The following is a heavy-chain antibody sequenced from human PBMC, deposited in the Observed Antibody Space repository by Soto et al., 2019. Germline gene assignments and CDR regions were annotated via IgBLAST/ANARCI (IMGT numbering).Heavy chain of an antibody. Sequence: ASETLSLTCTVSGGSISSNYWSWIRQPPWKGLEWIGYIFHSGSTTYNPSLKSRVTMAVDTSKNQFSLNLSSVTAADTALYHCARVNYDFWSGSSPPNYGRAVWGQGTTVTVSS. CDR3: ARVNYDFWSGSSPPNYGRAV. CDR1: GGSISSNY. D-gene: IGHD3-3*01. J-gene: IGHJ6*02. CDR2: IFHSGST. V-gene: IGHV4-59*01.